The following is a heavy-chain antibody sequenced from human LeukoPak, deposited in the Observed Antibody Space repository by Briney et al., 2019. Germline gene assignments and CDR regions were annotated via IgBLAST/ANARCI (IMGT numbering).Heavy chain of an antibody. V-gene: IGHV3-20*04. CDR2: INWNGGRT. Sequence: PGGSLRLSCAASGFTFHDYDMSWVRQSPGKGLEWVSGINWNGGRTGYADSVKGRFTISRDNAKKSLYLQMNSLRAEDTALYYCARRDYYGSGSPDFWGQGTLVTVSS. CDR1: GFTFHDYD. CDR3: ARRDYYGSGSPDF. D-gene: IGHD3-10*01. J-gene: IGHJ4*02.